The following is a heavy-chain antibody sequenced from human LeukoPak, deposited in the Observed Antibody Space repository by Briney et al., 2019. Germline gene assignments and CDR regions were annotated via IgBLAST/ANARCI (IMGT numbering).Heavy chain of an antibody. CDR1: GFTFSSYE. CDR3: ARDKAYYDSSGYCTDAFDI. V-gene: IGHV3-48*03. D-gene: IGHD3-22*01. Sequence: GGSLRLSCAASGFTFSSYEMNWVRQAPGKGLEWVSYISSSGSTIYYADSVKGRFTISRDNAKNSLYLQMNSLRAEDTAVYYCARDKAYYDSSGYCTDAFDIWGQGTMVTVSS. J-gene: IGHJ3*02. CDR2: ISSSGSTI.